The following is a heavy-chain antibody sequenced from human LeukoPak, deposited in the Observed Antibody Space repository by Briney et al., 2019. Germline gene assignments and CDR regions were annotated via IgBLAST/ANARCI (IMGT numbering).Heavy chain of an antibody. Sequence: GGSLRLSCAASGFTFSSYGMSWVRQAPGKGLEWVSGISGSGGSTYYADSVKGRFTISRDNSKNTAYLQMNSLKTEDTAVYYCTRQGGYWGQGTLVTVSS. CDR2: ISGSGGST. J-gene: IGHJ4*02. CDR3: TRQGGY. CDR1: GFTFSSYG. V-gene: IGHV3-23*01. D-gene: IGHD3-16*01.